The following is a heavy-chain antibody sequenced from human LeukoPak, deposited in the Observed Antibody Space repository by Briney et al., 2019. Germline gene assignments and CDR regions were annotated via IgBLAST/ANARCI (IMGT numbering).Heavy chain of an antibody. V-gene: IGHV3-48*03. J-gene: IGHJ4*02. CDR2: ISTSDAT. CDR1: GFTFSSYE. CDR3: ARHNGWYDY. D-gene: IGHD6-19*01. Sequence: PGGSLRLSCAASGFTFSSYEMNWVRQAPGKGLECISYISTSDATMYADSVKGRFTISRDKAKNSLYLQMNSLRAEDTAVYYCARHNGWYDYWGQGTLVTVSS.